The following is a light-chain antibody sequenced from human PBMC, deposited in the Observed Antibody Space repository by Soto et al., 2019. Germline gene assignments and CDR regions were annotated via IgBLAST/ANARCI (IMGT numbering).Light chain of an antibody. CDR2: AAS. V-gene: IGKV1-39*01. J-gene: IGKJ1*01. CDR1: QSISSY. CDR3: QQSYSTPPT. Sequence: DIHPSPTPSSLSASVHDRVTITCLASQSISSYLNWYQQKPGKAPKLLIYAASSLQSGVPSRFSGSGSGTDFTLTISSLQPEDFATYYCQQSYSTPPTFGQGTKVDI.